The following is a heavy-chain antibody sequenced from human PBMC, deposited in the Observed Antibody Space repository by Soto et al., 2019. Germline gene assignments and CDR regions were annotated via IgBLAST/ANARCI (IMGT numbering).Heavy chain of an antibody. CDR1: GFTFGAYD. Sequence: EVQLLESGGGLVQPGGSLRLSCAASGFTFGAYDLSWVRQPPGKGLEWVSSITNNGGRSHFADSVRGRFTISRDNSKDTLYLQMNSLRVEDTAVYSCAKTPLGCCRARGCPDYWGQRTLVTVSS. J-gene: IGHJ4*02. CDR3: AKTPLGCCRARGCPDY. CDR2: ITNNGGRS. D-gene: IGHD2-15*01. V-gene: IGHV3-23*01.